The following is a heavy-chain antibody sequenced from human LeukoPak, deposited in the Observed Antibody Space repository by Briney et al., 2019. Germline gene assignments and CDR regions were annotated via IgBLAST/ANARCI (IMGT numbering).Heavy chain of an antibody. V-gene: IGHV4-38-2*02. Sequence: SETLSLTCTVSGYSISSGYYWGWIRQPPGKGLEWIGSIYHSGSTYYNPSLKSRVTISVDTSKNQFSLKLSSVTAADTAVYYCARVHYYDSSGYYPGGGYFDYWGQGTLVTVSS. CDR1: GYSISSGYY. J-gene: IGHJ4*02. CDR3: ARVHYYDSSGYYPGGGYFDY. CDR2: IYHSGST. D-gene: IGHD3-22*01.